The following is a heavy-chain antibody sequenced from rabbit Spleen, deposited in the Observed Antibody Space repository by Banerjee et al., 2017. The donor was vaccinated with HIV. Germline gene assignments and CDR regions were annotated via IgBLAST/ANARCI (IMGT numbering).Heavy chain of an antibody. J-gene: IGHJ6*01. CDR2: IAGSSSGFT. D-gene: IGHD8-1*01. Sequence: QEQLVESGGGLVKPEGSLTLTCKASGFSFSSSDYICWVRQAPGKGLEWISCIAGSSSGFTYSATWAKGRFTISKTSSTTVTLQMTSLTAADTATYFCARDTGSSFSSYGMDLWGPGTLVTVS. V-gene: IGHV1S45*01. CDR1: GFSFSSSDY. CDR3: ARDTGSSFSSYGMDL.